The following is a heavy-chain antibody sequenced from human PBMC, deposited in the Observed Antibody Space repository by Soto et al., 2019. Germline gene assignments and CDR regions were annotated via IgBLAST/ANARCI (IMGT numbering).Heavy chain of an antibody. D-gene: IGHD1-26*01. CDR3: ARDGVGVRVFFSYLDF. V-gene: IGHV3-33*01. J-gene: IGHJ4*02. CDR1: GVIFSGYG. Sequence: GGSLRLSCVAPGVIFSGYGMHWVRQAPGKGLEWVAVIRFDGSNIYYADSVKGRFTISRDNSKNTLYLQMNSLRAEDTAVYYCARDGVGVRVFFSYLDFWGQGALVSGST. CDR2: IRFDGSNI.